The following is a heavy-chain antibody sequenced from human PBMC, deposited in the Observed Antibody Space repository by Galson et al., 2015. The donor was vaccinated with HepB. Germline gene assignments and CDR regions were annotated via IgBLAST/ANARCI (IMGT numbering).Heavy chain of an antibody. CDR3: ARGRDGYNYDFDY. CDR1: GGSIPNFF. J-gene: IGHJ4*02. Sequence: SETLSLTCNVSGGSIPNFFWSWIRQHPGGRLEWLGYIFYGATTNYNPSVKSRASLSLNTSKNQISLKLTPVTAADTATYYCARGRDGYNYDFDYWGQGTLVTVSS. V-gene: IGHV4-59*01. D-gene: IGHD5-24*01. CDR2: IFYGATT.